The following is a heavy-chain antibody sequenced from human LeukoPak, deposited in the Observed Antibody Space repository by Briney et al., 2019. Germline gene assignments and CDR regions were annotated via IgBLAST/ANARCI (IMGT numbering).Heavy chain of an antibody. CDR2: IIPIFGTA. J-gene: IGHJ6*03. CDR3: ASSVVPAAMAYYYMDV. V-gene: IGHV1-69*01. D-gene: IGHD2-2*01. CDR1: GGTFSSYA. Sequence: GSSVKVSCKASGGTFSSYAISWVRQAPGQGLEWMGGIIPIFGTANYAQKFQGRVTITADESTSTAYMELSSLRSEDTAVYYCASSVVPAAMAYYYMDVWGKGTTVTVSS.